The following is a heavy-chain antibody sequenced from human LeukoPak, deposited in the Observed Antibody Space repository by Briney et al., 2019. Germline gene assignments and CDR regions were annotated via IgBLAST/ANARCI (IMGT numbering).Heavy chain of an antibody. Sequence: ASVKVSCKASGYTFTRYYMHWVGQAPGQGREWRGWINPNSGGTNNEQKFQGRVTMTRDTSISTAYMELSRLRSDDTAVYYCAREWKTAMVIYYFDYWGQGTLVTVSS. CDR1: GYTFTRYY. CDR2: INPNSGGT. CDR3: AREWKTAMVIYYFDY. D-gene: IGHD5-18*01. V-gene: IGHV1-2*02. J-gene: IGHJ4*02.